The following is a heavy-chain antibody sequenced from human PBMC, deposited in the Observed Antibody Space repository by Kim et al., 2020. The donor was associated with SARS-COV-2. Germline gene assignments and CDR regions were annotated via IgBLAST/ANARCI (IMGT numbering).Heavy chain of an antibody. J-gene: IGHJ5*02. V-gene: IGHV1-24*01. D-gene: IGHD2-2*01. CDR2: FDPEDVET. Sequence: ASVKVSCKVSGYTLTELSMHWVRQAPGKGLEWMGGFDPEDVETIYAQKFQGRVTMTEDTSTDTAYMELSSLRSEETAVYYCASSCTITTCHWFDPWGQGTLVTVSS. CDR1: GYTLTELS. CDR3: ASSCTITTCHWFDP.